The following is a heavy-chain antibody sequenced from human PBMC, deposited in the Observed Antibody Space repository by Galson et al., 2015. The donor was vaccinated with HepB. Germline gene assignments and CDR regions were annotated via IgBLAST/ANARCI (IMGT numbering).Heavy chain of an antibody. J-gene: IGHJ4*02. CDR1: GFAFGSHT. CDR2: ISGHAAKI. Sequence: ALRLSCAASGFAFGSHTMIWARQAPGRGLECVSAISGHAAKIYSAESLKGRFTISRDNSQSPVYLQISGLRVDDTAVYYCVKDSHYDFWLGSLFELWGQGTPVTVAS. CDR3: VKDSHYDFWLGSLFEL. V-gene: IGHV3-23*01. D-gene: IGHD6-19*01.